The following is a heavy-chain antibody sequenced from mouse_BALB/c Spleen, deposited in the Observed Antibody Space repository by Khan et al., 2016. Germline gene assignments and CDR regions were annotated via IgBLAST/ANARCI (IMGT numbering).Heavy chain of an antibody. CDR1: GFTFTDYY. V-gene: IGHV7-3*02. J-gene: IGHJ2*01. D-gene: IGHD4-1*01. CDR3: ARDNWGFDY. CDR2: IRNKANGYTT. Sequence: EVELVESGGGLVQPGGSLRLSCATSGFTFTDYYMSWVRQPPGKALEWLGFIRNKANGYTTEYSASVKGRFTISRDNYQRILYLQMNTLRADVSATYYCARDNWGFDYWGQGTTLTVSS.